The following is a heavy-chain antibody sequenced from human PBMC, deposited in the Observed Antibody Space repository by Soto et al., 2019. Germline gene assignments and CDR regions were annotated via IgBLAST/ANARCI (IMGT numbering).Heavy chain of an antibody. V-gene: IGHV4-30-4*01. Sequence: SETLSLTCTVSGGSISSGDYYWSWIRQPPGKGLEWIGYIYYSGSTYYNPSLKSRVTISVDTSKDQFSLKLSSVTAADTAVYYCAREGVGVTGYYYYGMDVWGQGTTVTVSS. D-gene: IGHD1-26*01. CDR3: AREGVGVTGYYYYGMDV. CDR1: GGSISSGDYY. CDR2: IYYSGST. J-gene: IGHJ6*02.